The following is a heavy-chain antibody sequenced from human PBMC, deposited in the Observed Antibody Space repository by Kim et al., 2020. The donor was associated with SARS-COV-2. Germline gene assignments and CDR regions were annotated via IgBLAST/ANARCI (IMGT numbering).Heavy chain of an antibody. CDR2: IYYSGST. J-gene: IGHJ5*02. CDR3: VRHDPGGDFWSGAEQNWFDP. CDR1: GGSISSSSYY. Sequence: SETLSLTCTVSGGSISSSSYYWGWIRQPPGKGLEWIGSIYYSGSTYYNPSLKSRVTISVDTSKNQFSLKPSSVTAADTAVYYCVRHDPGGDFWSGAEQNWFDPWGQGTLVTVSS. D-gene: IGHD3-3*01. V-gene: IGHV4-39*01.